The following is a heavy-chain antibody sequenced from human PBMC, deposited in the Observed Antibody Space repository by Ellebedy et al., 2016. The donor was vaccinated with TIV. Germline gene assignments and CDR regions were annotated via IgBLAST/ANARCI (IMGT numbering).Heavy chain of an antibody. CDR1: GGTLSSYG. J-gene: IGHJ4*02. V-gene: IGHV1-18*01. Sequence: ASVKVSCKASGGTLSSYGINWVRLAPGQGLEWMGSISYNGETNYLQKLQGRISMTTDTSTRTAYMELRNLRSDDAALYYCAREGFDYWGQGTLVTVSS. CDR2: SISYNGET. CDR3: AREGFDY.